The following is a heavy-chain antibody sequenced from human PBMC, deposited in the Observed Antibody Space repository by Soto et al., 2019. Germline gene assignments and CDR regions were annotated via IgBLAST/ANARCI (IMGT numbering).Heavy chain of an antibody. CDR1: GGTFSTYD. J-gene: IGHJ4*02. CDR3: AINEGTDGYKFAY. D-gene: IGHD5-12*01. CDR2: IIPLFGTA. Sequence: HVQLVQSGAEVKKSGSSVKVSCKASGGTFSTYDICWVRQAPGQGLEWMGGIIPLFGTANYAQKFQGRATIIADESTRTAYMELSRLRSEDTAVYYCAINEGTDGYKFAYWGQGTLVTVSS. V-gene: IGHV1-69*01.